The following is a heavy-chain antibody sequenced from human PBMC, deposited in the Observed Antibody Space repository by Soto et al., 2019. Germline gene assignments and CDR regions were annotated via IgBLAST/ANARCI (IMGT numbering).Heavy chain of an antibody. CDR1: GYTFTSYY. Sequence: GASVKVSCKASGYTFTSYYMHWVRQAPGQGLEWIGWINVGSGNTNYAQKFQERVTITRDMSTSTAYMELSSLRSEDTAVYYCAVTEVVPAAPKFDYWGQGTLVTVSS. CDR3: AVTEVVPAAPKFDY. J-gene: IGHJ4*02. CDR2: INVGSGNT. V-gene: IGHV1-58*02. D-gene: IGHD2-2*01.